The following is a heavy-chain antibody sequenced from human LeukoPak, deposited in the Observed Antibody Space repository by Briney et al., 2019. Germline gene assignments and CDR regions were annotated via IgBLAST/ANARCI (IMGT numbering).Heavy chain of an antibody. Sequence: PGGSLRLSCAASGFTFSSYAMSWVRRAPGKGLEWVSAIIGGGGTTYYADSVKGRFTISRDNSMNTLYLQMNSLRADDTAVYYCATDPDSRSQGYFDYWGQGTLVTVSS. D-gene: IGHD1-26*01. J-gene: IGHJ4*02. CDR3: ATDPDSRSQGYFDY. CDR2: IIGGGGTT. V-gene: IGHV3-23*01. CDR1: GFTFSSYA.